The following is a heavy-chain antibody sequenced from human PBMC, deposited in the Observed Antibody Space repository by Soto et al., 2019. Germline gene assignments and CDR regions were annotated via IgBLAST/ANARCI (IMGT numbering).Heavy chain of an antibody. D-gene: IGHD2-21*02. CDR1: GYTFTSYA. J-gene: IGHJ4*02. CDR3: ARSIVVVTALDY. CDR2: INAGNGNT. V-gene: IGHV1-3*05. Sequence: QVQLVQSGAEEKKPGASVKVSCKASGYTFTSYAMHWVRQAPGQRLEWMGWINAGNGNTKYSQKFQGRVTITRDTSASTAYMELSGLRSEDTAVYYCARSIVVVTALDYWGPGTLVTGSS.